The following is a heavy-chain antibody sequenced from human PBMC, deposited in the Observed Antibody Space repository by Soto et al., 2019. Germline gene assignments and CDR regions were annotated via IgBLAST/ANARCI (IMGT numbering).Heavy chain of an antibody. CDR3: AREREPYCIRSSCRQPYGMDV. Sequence: QVQLVQSGAEVTKPGASVKVSCKASGYTFTGYYMHWVRQAPGQGLEWMGWINPNSGGTNYAQKFQGCVTMPRDTAVSTAYMERSRLRSDDTAVDYCAREREPYCIRSSCRQPYGMDVWGQGTTVTGSS. V-gene: IGHV1-2*04. D-gene: IGHD2-2*01. CDR2: INPNSGGT. J-gene: IGHJ6*02. CDR1: GYTFTGYY.